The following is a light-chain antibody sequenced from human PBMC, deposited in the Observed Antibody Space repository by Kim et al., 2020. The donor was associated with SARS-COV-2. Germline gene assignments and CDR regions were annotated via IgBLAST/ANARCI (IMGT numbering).Light chain of an antibody. CDR3: QQYNNWPPKWT. CDR1: QSVSSN. J-gene: IGKJ1*01. Sequence: EIVMTQSPATLSVSPGERATLSCRASQSVSSNLAWYQQKPGQAPRLLIYGASTRATGIPARFSGSGSGTEFTLTISSLQSEDFAVYYCQQYNNWPPKWTFGQGTKVYIK. V-gene: IGKV3D-15*01. CDR2: GAS.